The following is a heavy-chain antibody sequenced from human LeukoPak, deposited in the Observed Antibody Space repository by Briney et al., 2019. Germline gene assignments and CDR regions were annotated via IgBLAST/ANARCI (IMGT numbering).Heavy chain of an antibody. Sequence: PGGSLRLSCAAFGFTFSTYWMHWVRQAPGKGLVWVSRINSDGSDASYADSVKGRFTISRDNAKNTLYLQMNSLRAEDTAVYYCAREFYLHSDNYDSGNWGQGTLVTVSS. CDR3: AREFYLHSDNYDSGN. J-gene: IGHJ4*02. V-gene: IGHV3-74*01. CDR1: GFTFSTYW. D-gene: IGHD3-16*01. CDR2: INSDGSDA.